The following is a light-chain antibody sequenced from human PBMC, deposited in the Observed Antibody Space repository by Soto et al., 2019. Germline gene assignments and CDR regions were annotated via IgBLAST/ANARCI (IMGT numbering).Light chain of an antibody. CDR1: QSVSSSY. Sequence: EIVLTQSPGTLSLSPGERATLSCRASQSVSSSYLAWYQQKPGQAPRLLIYGASSRATGIPDRFSGSGSGTDFTLTISRLELEDFAVYYCQQYGSSPRLTCGGGPMVEIK. CDR3: QQYGSSPRLT. J-gene: IGKJ4*02. V-gene: IGKV3-20*01. CDR2: GAS.